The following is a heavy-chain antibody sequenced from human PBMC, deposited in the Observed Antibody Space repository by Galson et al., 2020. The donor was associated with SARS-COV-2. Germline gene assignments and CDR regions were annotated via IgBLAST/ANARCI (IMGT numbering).Heavy chain of an antibody. CDR1: GFTVSSNY. CDR2: IYSGGST. Sequence: GGSLRLSCAASGFTVSSNYMSWVRQAPGKGLEWVSVIYSGGSTYYADSVKGRFTISRDNSKNTLYLQMNSLRAEDTAVYYCARESYYDSSGYSFDYWGQGTLVTVSS. V-gene: IGHV3-53*01. J-gene: IGHJ4*02. CDR3: ARESYYDSSGYSFDY. D-gene: IGHD3-22*01.